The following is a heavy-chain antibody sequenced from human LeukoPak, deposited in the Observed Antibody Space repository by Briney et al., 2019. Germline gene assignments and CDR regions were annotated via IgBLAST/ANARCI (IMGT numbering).Heavy chain of an antibody. D-gene: IGHD1-1*01. CDR3: ARHSKLMFDY. J-gene: IGHJ4*02. V-gene: IGHV4-39*01. CDR2: IYHTGST. CDR1: GVSISSNNYY. Sequence: SETLSLTCTVSGVSISSNNYYWGWIRQPPGKGLEWTGSIYHTGSTYYNPSLKSRVTISVDTSKTQFSLKLSSVTAADTAVYYCARHSKLMFDYWGQGTLVTVSS.